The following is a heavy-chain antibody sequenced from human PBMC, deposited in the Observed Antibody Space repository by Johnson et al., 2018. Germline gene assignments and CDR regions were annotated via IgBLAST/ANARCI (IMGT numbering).Heavy chain of an antibody. CDR3: ARDGSGLDY. Sequence: QVQLQQWGAGLSKSSETXSLTCAVYGGSFSGHYWNWIRQPPGKGLEWIGEINHSGSINYNPSLKSRVTMSVDTSKNQFSLKLSSVTAADTAVYYCARDGSGLDYWGQGTMVTVSS. J-gene: IGHJ4*02. CDR2: INHSGSI. D-gene: IGHD3-22*01. V-gene: IGHV4-34*01. CDR1: GGSFSGHY.